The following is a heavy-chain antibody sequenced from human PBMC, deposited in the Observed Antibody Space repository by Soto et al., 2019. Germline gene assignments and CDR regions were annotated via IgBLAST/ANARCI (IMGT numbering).Heavy chain of an antibody. V-gene: IGHV3-7*01. D-gene: IGHD1-1*01. CDR1: GFTFSSYW. J-gene: IGHJ6*03. Sequence: GGSLRLSCAASGFTFSSYWMSWVRQAPGKGLEWVANIKQDGSEKYYVDSVKGRFTISRDNAKNSLYLQMNSLRAEDTAVYYCARDRAAPSTYYYYYYYMDVWGKGTTVTVSS. CDR2: IKQDGSEK. CDR3: ARDRAAPSTYYYYYYYMDV.